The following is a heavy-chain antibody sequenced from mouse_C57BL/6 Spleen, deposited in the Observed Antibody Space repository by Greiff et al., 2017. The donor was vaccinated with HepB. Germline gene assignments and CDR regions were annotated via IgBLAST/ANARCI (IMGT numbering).Heavy chain of an antibody. CDR1: GYTFTSYW. V-gene: IGHV1-69*01. Sequence: VQLQQPGAELVMPGASVKLSCKASGYTFTSYWMHWVKQRPGQGLEWIGKIDPSDSYTNYNQKFKGKSTLTVDKSSSTAYMQPSSLTSEDSAVYYCARGGYYDYDVKYFDVWGTGTTVTVSS. D-gene: IGHD2-4*01. CDR3: ARGGYYDYDVKYFDV. CDR2: IDPSDSYT. J-gene: IGHJ1*03.